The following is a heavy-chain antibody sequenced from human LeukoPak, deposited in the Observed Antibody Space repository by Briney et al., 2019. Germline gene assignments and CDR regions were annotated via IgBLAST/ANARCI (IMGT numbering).Heavy chain of an antibody. V-gene: IGHV4-59*01. CDR3: ARVSYCGGDCMPNPYYFDY. CDR2: IYYSGST. D-gene: IGHD2-21*02. CDR1: GGSISSYY. J-gene: IGHJ4*02. Sequence: SETLSLTCTVSGGSISSYYWSWIRQPPGKGLEWIGYIYYSGSTNYNPSLKSRVTISVDTSKNQFSLKLSSVTAADTAVYYCARVSYCGGDCMPNPYYFDYWGQGTLVTVSS.